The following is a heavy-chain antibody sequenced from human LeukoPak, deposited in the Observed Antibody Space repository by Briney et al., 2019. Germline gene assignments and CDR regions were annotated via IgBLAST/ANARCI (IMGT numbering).Heavy chain of an antibody. CDR2: IYSGGST. Sequence: QPGGSLRLSCAASGFTVSSNYMSWVRQAPGKGLEWVSVIYSGGSTHYADSVKGGFTISRDNSKNTLYLQMNSLRAEDTAVYYCARDGLYSTELYYFDYWGQGTLVTVSS. D-gene: IGHD2-2*02. J-gene: IGHJ4*02. CDR3: ARDGLYSTELYYFDY. V-gene: IGHV3-66*01. CDR1: GFTVSSNY.